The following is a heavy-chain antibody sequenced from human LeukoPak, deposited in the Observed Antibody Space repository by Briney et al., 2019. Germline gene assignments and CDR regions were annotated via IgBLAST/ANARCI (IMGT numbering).Heavy chain of an antibody. CDR2: INPNSGGT. D-gene: IGHD3-16*01. J-gene: IGHJ5*02. CDR3: ARDLLRLGDPNWFDP. Sequence: ASVKVSCKASGYTFTGYYMRWVRQAPGQGLEWMGWINPNSGGTNYAQKFQGRVTMTRDTSISTAYMELSRLRSDDTAVYYCARDLLRLGDPNWFDPWGQGTLVTVSS. V-gene: IGHV1-2*02. CDR1: GYTFTGYY.